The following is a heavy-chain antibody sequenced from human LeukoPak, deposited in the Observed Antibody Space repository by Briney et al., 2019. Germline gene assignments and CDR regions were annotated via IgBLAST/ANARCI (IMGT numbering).Heavy chain of an antibody. CDR1: GVTFSSYW. V-gene: IGHV3-7*01. D-gene: IGHD3-10*01. CDR3: ARDGFGELPPGDAFDI. J-gene: IGHJ3*02. Sequence: GGSLRLSCAASGVTFSSYWMSWVRQAPGKGREWVANINQDGRQKYYVDSVKGRFTISRDNAQNSVYLQMNSLRVQDTAVYYCARDGFGELPPGDAFDIWRQGTMLTLSS. CDR2: INQDGRQK.